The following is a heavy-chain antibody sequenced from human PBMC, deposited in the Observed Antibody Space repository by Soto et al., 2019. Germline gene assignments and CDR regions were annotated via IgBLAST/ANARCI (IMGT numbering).Heavy chain of an antibody. D-gene: IGHD2-15*01. Sequence: GGALRLSCAASGFIFSSDDMHWFRQAPGKGLEGVAVISYDGSKKHYADSVKGRFTISRDNSKNTLYLQMDSLRAEDTAVYYCAREYGIGGAAFDIWGHGTMVTVSS. V-gene: IGHV3-30-3*01. CDR1: GFIFSSDD. CDR2: ISYDGSKK. J-gene: IGHJ3*02. CDR3: AREYGIGGAAFDI.